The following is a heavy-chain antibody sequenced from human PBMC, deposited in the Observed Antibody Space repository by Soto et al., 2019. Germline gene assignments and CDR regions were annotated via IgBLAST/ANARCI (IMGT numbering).Heavy chain of an antibody. Sequence: PSETLSLTCGVSGGSISSSNWWSWVRQPPGKGLEWIGEIYHSGSTNYNPPLKSRVTISVDKSKNQFSLKLSSVTAADTAVYYCARDYMVRGVMRWFDPWGQGTLVTSPQ. CDR2: IYHSGST. CDR1: GGSISSSNW. J-gene: IGHJ5*02. V-gene: IGHV4-4*02. CDR3: ARDYMVRGVMRWFDP. D-gene: IGHD3-10*01.